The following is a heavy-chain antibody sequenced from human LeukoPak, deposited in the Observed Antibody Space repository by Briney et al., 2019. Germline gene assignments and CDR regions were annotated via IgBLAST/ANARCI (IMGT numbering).Heavy chain of an antibody. CDR1: Y. V-gene: IGHV4-31*02. J-gene: IGHJ4*02. D-gene: IGHD4-17*01. CDR2: IYYSGST. Sequence: YWIGWVRQMPGKGLEWIGYIYYSGSTYYNPSLKSRVTISVDTSKNQFSLKLSSVTAADTAVYYCARDRGFTVTTSYFDYWGQGTLVTVSS. CDR3: ARDRGFTVTTSYFDY.